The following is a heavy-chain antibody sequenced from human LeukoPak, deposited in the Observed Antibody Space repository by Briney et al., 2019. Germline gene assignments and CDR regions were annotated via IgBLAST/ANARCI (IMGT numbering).Heavy chain of an antibody. V-gene: IGHV3-30*04. CDR2: ISYDGSNK. Sequence: PGRSLRLSCAASGFTFSSYAMHWVRQAPGKGLEWVAVISYDGSNKYYADSVKGRFTISRDNSKNTLYLQMNSLRAEDTAVYYCARETSGGSSWLYFDYWGQGTLVTVSS. CDR3: ARETSGGSSWLYFDY. D-gene: IGHD6-13*01. CDR1: GFTFSSYA. J-gene: IGHJ4*02.